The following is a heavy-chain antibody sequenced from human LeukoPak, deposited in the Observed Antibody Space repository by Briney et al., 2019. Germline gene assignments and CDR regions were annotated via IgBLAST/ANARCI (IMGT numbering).Heavy chain of an antibody. J-gene: IGHJ1*01. CDR3: ARHRRYYGSGSYYESGIVSEH. Sequence: GESLKISCRGSGYSFTSYWISWVRQMPGKGVEGMGRIVSSDSYTNYCPSFQGHVTISADKSISTTYLQWRSLKASDTTMYYCARHRRYYGSGSYYESGIVSEHWGQGTLVTVSS. CDR1: GYSFTSYW. D-gene: IGHD3-10*01. V-gene: IGHV5-10-1*01. CDR2: IVSSDSYT.